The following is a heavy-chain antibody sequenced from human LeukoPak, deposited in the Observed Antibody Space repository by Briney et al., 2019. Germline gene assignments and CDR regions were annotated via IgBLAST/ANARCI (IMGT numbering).Heavy chain of an antibody. CDR2: ISTSGNT. CDR3: TRGSRYYDFWSGYIDY. V-gene: IGHV4-4*07. D-gene: IGHD3-3*01. CDR1: SGFISNYY. Sequence: SETLSLTCSVSSGFISNYYWSWIRQPAGKGLEWIGCISTSGNTNYSPSLKSRVTMSVDTSKNLFFLNLGSVTAADTPVFYCTRGSRYYDFWSGYIDYWGQGALVTVSS. J-gene: IGHJ4*02.